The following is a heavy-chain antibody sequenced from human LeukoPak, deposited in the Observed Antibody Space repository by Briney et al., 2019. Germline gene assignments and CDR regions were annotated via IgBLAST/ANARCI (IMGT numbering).Heavy chain of an antibody. CDR3: ARRFNNYDFWTR. J-gene: IGHJ4*02. Sequence: GGSLKISCKGSGYSFTSYWIGWVRQMPGKGLEWMGVIYPGDSDTRYSPSFQGQVTISADKSINTAYLQWSSLKASDTAMYYCARRFNNYDFWTRWGQGTLVTVSS. V-gene: IGHV5-51*01. D-gene: IGHD3-3*01. CDR2: IYPGDSDT. CDR1: GYSFTSYW.